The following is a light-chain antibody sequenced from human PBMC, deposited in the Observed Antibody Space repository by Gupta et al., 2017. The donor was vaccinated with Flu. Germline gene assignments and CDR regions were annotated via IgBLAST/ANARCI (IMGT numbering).Light chain of an antibody. Sequence: QSALTPPASVPGSPGQSITISCTGTSSDVGGYNYVSWYQQHPGKAPKLMIYEVSKRPSGVANRFSGSKSGNTASLTISGLQAEDEADYYCSSYTSSSTYVFGGGTKLTVL. CDR1: SSDVGGYNY. J-gene: IGLJ3*02. CDR3: SSYTSSSTYV. V-gene: IGLV2-14*01. CDR2: EVS.